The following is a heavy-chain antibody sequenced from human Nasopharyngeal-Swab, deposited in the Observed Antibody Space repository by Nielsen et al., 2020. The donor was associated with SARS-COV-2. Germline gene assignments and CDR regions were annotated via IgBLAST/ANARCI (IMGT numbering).Heavy chain of an antibody. CDR3: ATDRVRFLDFGYYYYGMDV. CDR1: GDFLTELS. V-gene: IGHV1-24*01. J-gene: IGHJ6*02. CDR2: FDPEDGET. D-gene: IGHD3-3*01. Sequence: GSVKVSCKGWGDFLTELSMHWVRQAPGKGLEWMGGFDPEDGETIYAQKFQGRVTMTEDTSTDTAYMELSSLRSEDTAVYYCATDRVRFLDFGYYYYGMDVWGQGTTVTVSS.